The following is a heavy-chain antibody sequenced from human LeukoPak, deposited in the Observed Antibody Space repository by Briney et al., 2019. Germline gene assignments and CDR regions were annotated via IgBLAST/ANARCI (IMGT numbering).Heavy chain of an antibody. J-gene: IGHJ4*02. D-gene: IGHD2-15*01. CDR1: GGTFSSYA. Sequence: SVKVSCKASGGTFSSYAISWVRQAPGQGLEWMGGIIPIFGTANYAQQFQGRVTITTDESTSTAYMELSSLRSQDAGLYYCARERRRYCSGGSCDIFDYGGQGTLVTVSS. V-gene: IGHV1-69*05. CDR3: ARERRRYCSGGSCDIFDY. CDR2: IIPIFGTA.